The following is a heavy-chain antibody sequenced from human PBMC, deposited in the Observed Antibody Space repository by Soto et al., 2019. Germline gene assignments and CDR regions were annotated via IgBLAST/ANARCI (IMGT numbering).Heavy chain of an antibody. CDR3: ARGYCGGDCPSWEMNAFDI. Sequence: ASVKVSCKASGYTFTSYAMHWVRQAPGQRLEWMGWINAGNGNTKYSQKFQGRVTITRDTSASTAYMELSSLRSEDTAVYYCARGYCGGDCPSWEMNAFDIWGQGTMVTVSS. D-gene: IGHD2-21*02. J-gene: IGHJ3*02. CDR2: INAGNGNT. V-gene: IGHV1-3*01. CDR1: GYTFTSYA.